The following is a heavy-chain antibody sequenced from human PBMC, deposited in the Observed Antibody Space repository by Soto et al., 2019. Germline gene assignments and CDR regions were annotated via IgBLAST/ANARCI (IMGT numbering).Heavy chain of an antibody. CDR1: GGTFSSYT. J-gene: IGHJ4*02. V-gene: IGHV1-69*02. Sequence: QVQLVQSGAEVKKPGSSVKVSCKASGGTFSSYTISWVRQAPGQGLEWMGRIIPILGIANYAQKFQGRVTMTADKSTSTAYMELSSLRSEATAVYYCAMEYCSSTSCDRDSWGQGTLVTVSS. CDR3: AMEYCSSTSCDRDS. D-gene: IGHD2-2*02. CDR2: IIPILGIA.